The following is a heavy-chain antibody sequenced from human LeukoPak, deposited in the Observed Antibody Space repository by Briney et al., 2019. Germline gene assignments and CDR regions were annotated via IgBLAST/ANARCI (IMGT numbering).Heavy chain of an antibody. D-gene: IGHD5-18*01. CDR3: AKAGRGYSYGEGTPNWFDP. J-gene: IGHJ5*02. Sequence: QSGGSLRLSCAASGFTFSSYALHWVRQAPGKGLEWVALISYDGSNKYYADSVKGRFTISRDNSKNTLYLQMNSLRAEDTAVYYCAKAGRGYSYGEGTPNWFDPWGQGTLVTVSS. V-gene: IGHV3-30*04. CDR1: GFTFSSYA. CDR2: ISYDGSNK.